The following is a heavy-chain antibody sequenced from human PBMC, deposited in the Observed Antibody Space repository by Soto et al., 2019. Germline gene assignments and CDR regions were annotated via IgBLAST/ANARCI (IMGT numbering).Heavy chain of an antibody. J-gene: IGHJ4*02. D-gene: IGHD5-12*01. Sequence: ASVKVSCKASGYTFTGYYMHWVRQAPGQGLEWMGWINPNSDATNYAQKFQGRVTMTRGTSTSTAYMDLSRLISDDTAVYFCARGGRIGSGFEEGLDYWGQGSLVTVSS. CDR2: INPNSDAT. V-gene: IGHV1-2*02. CDR1: GYTFTGYY. CDR3: ARGGRIGSGFEEGLDY.